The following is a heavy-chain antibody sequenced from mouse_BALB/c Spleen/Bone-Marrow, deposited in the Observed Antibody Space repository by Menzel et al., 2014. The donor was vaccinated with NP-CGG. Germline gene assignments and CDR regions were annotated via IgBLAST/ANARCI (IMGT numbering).Heavy chain of an antibody. Sequence: VQLQQSGAELVKPGASVKLSCTASGFNIKDTYMHWVKQRPEQGLEWLGRIDPANGNTKYDPKFQGKATITADTSSNTAYLQLSSLTSEDTAVYYCASYVYGYYFDYWGQGTTLTVSS. V-gene: IGHV14-3*02. CDR3: ASYVYGYYFDY. J-gene: IGHJ2*01. CDR1: GFNIKDTY. CDR2: IDPANGNT. D-gene: IGHD2-2*01.